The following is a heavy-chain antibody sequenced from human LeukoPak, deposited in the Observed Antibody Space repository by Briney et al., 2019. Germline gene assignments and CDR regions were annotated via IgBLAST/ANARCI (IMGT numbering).Heavy chain of an antibody. J-gene: IGHJ4*02. Sequence: ASVKVSCNTSGYTFSSYDVIWVRLAPGQGLEWMGWMNPNSGNTGYAQKFQGRVTMTGDTSISTAYMELSSLISDDTAVYYCARAIRNQLLSDYWGQGTLVTVSS. D-gene: IGHD2-2*01. CDR2: MNPNSGNT. CDR1: GYTFSSYD. V-gene: IGHV1-8*01. CDR3: ARAIRNQLLSDY.